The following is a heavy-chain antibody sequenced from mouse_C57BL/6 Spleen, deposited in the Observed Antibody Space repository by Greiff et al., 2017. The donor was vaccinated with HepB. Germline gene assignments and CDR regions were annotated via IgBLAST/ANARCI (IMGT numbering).Heavy chain of an antibody. CDR1: GYAFTNYL. J-gene: IGHJ2*01. CDR2: INPGSGGT. CDR3: AREKNGNYPFDY. Sequence: VQLQQSGAELVRPGTSVKVSCKASGYAFTNYLIEWVKQRPGQGLEWIGVINPGSGGTNYNEKFKGKATLTADKSSSTAYMQLSSLTSEDSAVYFCAREKNGNYPFDYWGQGTTLTVSS. V-gene: IGHV1-54*01. D-gene: IGHD2-1*01.